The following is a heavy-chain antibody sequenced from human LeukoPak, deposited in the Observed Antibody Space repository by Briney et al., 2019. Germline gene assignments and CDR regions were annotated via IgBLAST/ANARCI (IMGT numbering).Heavy chain of an antibody. CDR2: IYYSGST. J-gene: IGHJ4*02. V-gene: IGHV4-39*07. CDR3: ARGAPYCSSTSCYPVEFDY. CDR1: GGSISSSSYY. Sequence: SETLSLTCTVSGGSISSSSYYWGWIRQPPGKGLEWIGSIYYSGSTYYNPSLKSRVTISVDTSKNQFSLKLSSVTAADTAVYYCARGAPYCSSTSCYPVEFDYWGQETLVTVSS. D-gene: IGHD2-2*01.